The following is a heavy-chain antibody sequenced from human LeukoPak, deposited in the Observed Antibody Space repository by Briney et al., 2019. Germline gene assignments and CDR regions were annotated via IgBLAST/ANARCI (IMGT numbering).Heavy chain of an antibody. CDR2: ISGSGGST. J-gene: IGHJ4*02. D-gene: IGHD3-10*01. CDR1: GFTFSSYA. V-gene: IGHV3-23*01. CDR3: AKDGSVLLWFGELLPHPNYFDY. Sequence: GGSLRLSCAASGFTFSSYAMSWVRQAPGKRLEWVSAISGSGGSTYYADSVKGRFTISRDNSKNTLYLQMNSLRAEDTAVYYCAKDGSVLLWFGELLPHPNYFDYWGQGTLVTVSS.